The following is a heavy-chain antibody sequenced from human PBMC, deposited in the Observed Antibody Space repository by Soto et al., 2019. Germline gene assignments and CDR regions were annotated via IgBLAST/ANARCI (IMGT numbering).Heavy chain of an antibody. Sequence: QVQLVQSGAEVKKPGSSVKVSCKASGGTFSSYAISWVRQAPGQGLEWMGGIIPIFGTANYAQKFQGRVTITADESTSTAYMELRSLRSEDTAVYYCARGDYYYDSSGYRVGNYYYGMDVWGQGTTVTVSS. CDR2: IIPIFGTA. J-gene: IGHJ6*02. CDR1: GGTFSSYA. V-gene: IGHV1-69*01. D-gene: IGHD3-22*01. CDR3: ARGDYYYDSSGYRVGNYYYGMDV.